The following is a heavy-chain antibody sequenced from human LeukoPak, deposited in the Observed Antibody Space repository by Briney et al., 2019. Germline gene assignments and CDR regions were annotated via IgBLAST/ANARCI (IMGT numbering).Heavy chain of an antibody. CDR1: GGSISGYY. Sequence: TSETLSLTCTVSGGSISGYYWSWIRQPPGKGPEWIGYIYYSGSTNYNPSLKSRVTISVDTSKNQFSLKMNSVTAADTAVYYCARLASSGWSHCDYWGQGALVTVSS. D-gene: IGHD6-19*01. CDR2: IYYSGST. CDR3: ARLASSGWSHCDY. J-gene: IGHJ4*02. V-gene: IGHV4-59*08.